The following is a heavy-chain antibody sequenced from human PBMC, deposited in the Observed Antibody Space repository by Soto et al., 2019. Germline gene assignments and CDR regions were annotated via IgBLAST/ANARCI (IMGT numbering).Heavy chain of an antibody. CDR2: IKSDGSST. CDR1: GFTFSSYW. D-gene: IGHD3-16*01. Sequence: EVQLVESGGGLVQPGGSLRLSCAASGFTFSSYWMHWVRQAPGKGLVWVSRIKSDGSSTSYADSVKGRFTISRDNAKNTLYLEMNSLRAVDTAVYCCARSWGGELVRWGQGTLVTVSS. V-gene: IGHV3-74*01. J-gene: IGHJ4*02. CDR3: ARSWGGELVR.